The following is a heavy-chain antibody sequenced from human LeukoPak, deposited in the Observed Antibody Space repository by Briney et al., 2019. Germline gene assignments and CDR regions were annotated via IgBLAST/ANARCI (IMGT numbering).Heavy chain of an antibody. Sequence: ASVKVSCKASGYTFTSHAMNWVRQAPGQGLEWMGWINTNTGNPTYAQGFTGRFVFSLDTSVSTAYLRISSLKAEDTAVYYCARVVRGSSGYRYYFDYWGQGTLVTVSS. V-gene: IGHV7-4-1*02. D-gene: IGHD3-22*01. CDR3: ARVVRGSSGYRYYFDY. J-gene: IGHJ4*02. CDR2: INTNTGNP. CDR1: GYTFTSHA.